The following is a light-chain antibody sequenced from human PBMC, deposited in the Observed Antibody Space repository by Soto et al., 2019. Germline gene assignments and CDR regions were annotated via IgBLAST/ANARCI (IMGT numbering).Light chain of an antibody. CDR1: QSIGSN. J-gene: IGKJ4*01. Sequence: EIVMTQSPATLSVSPGERATLSCRASQSIGSNLAWYQQKPGQTPRLLIYGTSFRATGIPARVSGSGSGTEFTLTISSLQSEDFAVYYCQHYNNWPLTFGGGTKVDIK. CDR3: QHYNNWPLT. CDR2: GTS. V-gene: IGKV3-15*01.